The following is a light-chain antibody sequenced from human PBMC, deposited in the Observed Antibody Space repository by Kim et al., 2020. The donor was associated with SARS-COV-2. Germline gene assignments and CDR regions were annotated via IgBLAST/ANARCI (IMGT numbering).Light chain of an antibody. Sequence: QSALTQPPSVSGAPGQRVTISCTGSTSNIGAGHDVHWYQHLPGTAPKVLIYGSSNRPSGVPDRFSGSKSGTSASLAITGLQAEDEGDYYCQSYDSGRWVFGGGTQLTVL. CDR3: QSYDSGRWV. CDR2: GSS. CDR1: TSNIGAGHD. V-gene: IGLV1-40*01. J-gene: IGLJ3*02.